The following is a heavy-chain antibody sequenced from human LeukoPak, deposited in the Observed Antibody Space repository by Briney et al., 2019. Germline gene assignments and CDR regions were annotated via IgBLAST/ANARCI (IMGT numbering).Heavy chain of an antibody. Sequence: SETLSLTCTVSGGSISSSSYYWGWIRQPPGQGLEWIGSIYYSGSTYYNPSLKSRVTISVDTSKNQFSLKLSSVTAADTAVYYCAAEPDAFDIWGQGTMVTVSS. CDR1: GGSISSSSYY. CDR3: AAEPDAFDI. J-gene: IGHJ3*02. D-gene: IGHD2-15*01. V-gene: IGHV4-39*07. CDR2: IYYSGST.